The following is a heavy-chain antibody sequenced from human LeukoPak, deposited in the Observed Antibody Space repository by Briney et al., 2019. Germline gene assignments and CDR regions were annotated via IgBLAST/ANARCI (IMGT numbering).Heavy chain of an antibody. CDR3: AKDHPVFDI. CDR2: IHYDGSNI. V-gene: IGHV3-30*02. Sequence: GGSLRLSCAASGFSFSSYGMHWVRQAPGKGLEWVAFIHYDGSNIYYADSVKGRFTISRDNSKNTLYLQMNSLRAEDTAVYYCAKDHPVFDIWGQGTMVTVSS. CDR1: GFSFSSYG. J-gene: IGHJ3*02.